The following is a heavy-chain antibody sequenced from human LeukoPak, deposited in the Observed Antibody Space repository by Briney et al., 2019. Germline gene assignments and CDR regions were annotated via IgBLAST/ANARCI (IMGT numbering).Heavy chain of an antibody. CDR1: GGSISSYY. CDR2: IYYSGNT. J-gene: IGHJ6*03. CDR3: ARVDYYYMDV. Sequence: MTSETLSLTCTVPGGSISSYYWSWIRQPPGKGLEWIGYIYYSGNTYYNPSLKSRVTISVDTSKNQFSLKLSSVTAADTAVYYCARVDYYYMDVWGKGTTVTISS. V-gene: IGHV4-59*01.